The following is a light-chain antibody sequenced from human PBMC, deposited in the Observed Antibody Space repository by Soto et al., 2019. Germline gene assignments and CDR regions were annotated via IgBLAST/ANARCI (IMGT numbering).Light chain of an antibody. Sequence: EIVLTQSPGTLSLSPGDRATLSCRASQSVSSNFLAWYQPKPGQAPRLPIYGASIRATGIPDRFSGSGSGTDFALTIRRLEPQDFAMYFCHQYGSSPRTFGQGTKVEIK. V-gene: IGKV3-20*01. CDR2: GAS. CDR3: HQYGSSPRT. J-gene: IGKJ1*01. CDR1: QSVSSNF.